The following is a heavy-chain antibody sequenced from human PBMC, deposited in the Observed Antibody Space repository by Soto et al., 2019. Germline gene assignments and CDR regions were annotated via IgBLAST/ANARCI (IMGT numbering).Heavy chain of an antibody. CDR2: MNPNSGNT. Sequence: AAVKVSCTASGYTFTSYDINWVRQSTGQGLEWMGWMNPNSGNTGYAQKFQGRVTMTRNTSISTAYMELSSLRSEDTAVYYCARGGGQQHEYDYWGQGTLVPVSS. CDR1: GYTFTSYD. CDR3: ARGGGQQHEYDY. V-gene: IGHV1-8*01. D-gene: IGHD6-13*01. J-gene: IGHJ4*02.